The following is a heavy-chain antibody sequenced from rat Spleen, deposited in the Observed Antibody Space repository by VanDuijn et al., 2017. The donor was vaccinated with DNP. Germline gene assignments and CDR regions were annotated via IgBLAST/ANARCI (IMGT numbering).Heavy chain of an antibody. CDR3: MSVAMDA. Sequence: QVQLKESGPGLVQPSQTLSLTCTVAGFSLTDYNVHWVRQPPGKGLEWIAAISSGGNPYSKSALKSRLSISRDTSKSQVFLKMNSLQTEDTAIYFCMSVAMDAWGQGTSVTVSS. CDR2: ISSGGNP. J-gene: IGHJ4*01. V-gene: IGHV2-6*01. CDR1: GFSLTDYN.